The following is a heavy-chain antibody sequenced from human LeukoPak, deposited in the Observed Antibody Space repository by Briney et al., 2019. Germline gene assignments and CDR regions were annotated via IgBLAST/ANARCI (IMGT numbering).Heavy chain of an antibody. D-gene: IGHD4-17*01. CDR2: IYYTGST. J-gene: IGHJ2*01. V-gene: IGHV4-59*13. CDR1: GGSFSGYY. CDR3: ARKATVTTNWYFDL. Sequence: PSETLSLTCAVYGGSFSGYYWSWIRQPPGKGLAWIGYIYYTGSTNYNPSLKSRVTISVDTSKNQFSLNLSSVTAADTAVYYCARKATVTTNWYFDLWGRGTLVTVSS.